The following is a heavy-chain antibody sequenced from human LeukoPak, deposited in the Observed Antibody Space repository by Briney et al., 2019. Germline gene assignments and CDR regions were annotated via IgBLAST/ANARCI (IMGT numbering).Heavy chain of an antibody. Sequence: ASVKVSCKASGYTFTAYYVHWVRQAPGQGLEWMGWINPNSGDTTYAQKFQGRVTMTRDTSISSAYMDLSRLNSDDTAVYFCAREEQYNNFFDYWGPGTLVTVYS. CDR2: INPNSGDT. J-gene: IGHJ4*02. CDR1: GYTFTAYY. CDR3: AREEQYNNFFDY. D-gene: IGHD1/OR15-1a*01. V-gene: IGHV1-2*02.